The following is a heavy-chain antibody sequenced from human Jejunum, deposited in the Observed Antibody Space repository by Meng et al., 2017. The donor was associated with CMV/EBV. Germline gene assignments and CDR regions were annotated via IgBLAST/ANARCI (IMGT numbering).Heavy chain of an antibody. CDR1: GGSSSNYY. V-gene: IGHV4-59*01. CDR3: ARGPVGGTTWYWFDP. CDR2: IYKSGST. D-gene: IGHD1-26*01. Sequence: QPQGSAPVLVKPSATLSLTCTVAGGSSSNYYWSWIRQPPGKGLEWVGYIYKSGSTSYNPSLKSRVTISVDTSKNQISLKLSSVTAADTAVYYCARGPVGGTTWYWFDPWGQGTLVTVSS. J-gene: IGHJ5*02.